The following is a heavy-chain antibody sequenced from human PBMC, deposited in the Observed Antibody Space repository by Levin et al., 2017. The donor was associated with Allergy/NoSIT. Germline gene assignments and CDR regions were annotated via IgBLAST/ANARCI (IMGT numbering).Heavy chain of an antibody. Sequence: GGSLRLSCAASGFTFSSYAMSWVRQAPGKGLEWVSAISGSGGSTYYADSVKGRFTISRDNSKNTLYLQMNSLRAEDTAVYYCASSGYSYGLFDWYFDLWGRGTLVTVSS. V-gene: IGHV3-23*01. CDR3: ASSGYSYGLFDWYFDL. CDR2: ISGSGGST. CDR1: GFTFSSYA. J-gene: IGHJ2*01. D-gene: IGHD5-18*01.